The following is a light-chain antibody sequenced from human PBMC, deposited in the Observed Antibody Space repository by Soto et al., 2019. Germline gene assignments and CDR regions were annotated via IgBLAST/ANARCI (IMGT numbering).Light chain of an antibody. CDR3: PQHNQWPIT. Sequence: EIVKKQAPATLCVSPGGTGSLSCRASQSAGNFLAWYQQKPGQAPRLLIYYISTRATGIPARFSGSGSGTEFTLTINRLQSEDSAVYYCPQHNQWPITFAQGTRLEIK. CDR2: YIS. V-gene: IGKV3D-15*01. CDR1: QSAGNF. J-gene: IGKJ5*01.